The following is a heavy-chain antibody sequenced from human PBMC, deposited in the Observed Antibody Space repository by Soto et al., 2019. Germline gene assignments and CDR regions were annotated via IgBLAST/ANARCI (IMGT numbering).Heavy chain of an antibody. CDR2: ISSSGDSP. CDR3: ARNTIPPPHH. Sequence: EVQLLESGGGLVQPGGSLRLSCAASGFTFSNYAMSWVRQAPGKGLEWVSAISSSGDSPYYADSVKGRFTVSRDNSKNTLYLQMTSLRVEDTAIYCCARNTIPPPHHRAQGTLFTVSS. D-gene: IGHD1-1*01. CDR1: GFTFSNYA. V-gene: IGHV3-23*01. J-gene: IGHJ4*02.